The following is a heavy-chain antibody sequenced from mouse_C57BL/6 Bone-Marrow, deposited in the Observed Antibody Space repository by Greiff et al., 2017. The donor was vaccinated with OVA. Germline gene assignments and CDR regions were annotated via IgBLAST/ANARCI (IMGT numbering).Heavy chain of an antibody. CDR3: ARIYAMDY. J-gene: IGHJ4*01. CDR2: IYPGSGST. CDR1: GYTFTSYW. Sequence: VQLQQPGAELVKPGASVTMSCKASGYTFTSYWITWVKQRPGQGLEWIGDIYPGSGSTNYNEKFKSKATLTVDTSSSAAYMQLSSLTSEDAAVYYCARIYAMDYWGQGTSVTVSS. V-gene: IGHV1-55*01.